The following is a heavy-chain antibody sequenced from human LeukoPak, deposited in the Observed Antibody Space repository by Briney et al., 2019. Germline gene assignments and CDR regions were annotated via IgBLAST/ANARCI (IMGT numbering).Heavy chain of an antibody. J-gene: IGHJ3*01. CDR2: ISGSGSTK. CDR1: GFTFSDFF. V-gene: IGHV3-11*04. Sequence: PGGSLRLSCAASGFTFSDFFMTWIRQAPGKGLEWVSYISGSGSTKFYADSVKGRFTISRDNAKDSLYLQMSSLRLEDTALYYCARAPATYAVSPGAFDVRGNGTMVTVSS. D-gene: IGHD2-8*01. CDR3: ARAPATYAVSPGAFDV.